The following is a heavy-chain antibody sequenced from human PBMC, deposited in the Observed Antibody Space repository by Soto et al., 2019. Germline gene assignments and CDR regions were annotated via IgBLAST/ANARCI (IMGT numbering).Heavy chain of an antibody. CDR2: INPNSGGT. CDR1: GYTFTGYY. Sequence: GASVKVSCKASGYTFTGYYMHWVRQAPGQGLGWMGWINPNSGGTNYAQKFQGRVTMTRDTSISTAYMELSRLRSDDTAVYYCARGGYGYVTDFDYWGQGTLVTVSS. V-gene: IGHV1-2*02. D-gene: IGHD5-18*01. J-gene: IGHJ4*02. CDR3: ARGGYGYVTDFDY.